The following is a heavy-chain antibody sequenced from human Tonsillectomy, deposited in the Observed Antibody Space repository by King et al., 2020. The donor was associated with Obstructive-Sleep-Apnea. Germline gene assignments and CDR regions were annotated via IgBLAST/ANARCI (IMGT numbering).Heavy chain of an antibody. D-gene: IGHD3-22*01. CDR2: IFSNDEK. CDR1: GFSLSNARMG. V-gene: IGHV2-26*01. J-gene: IGHJ5*02. CDR3: ARILCDYYDSSGYYCSRVSSWFDP. Sequence: QVTLKESGPVLVKPTETLTLTCTVSGFSLSNARMGVSWIRQPPGKALEWLAHIFSNDEKSYSTSLKSRLTISKDTSKSQVVLTMTNMDPVDTATYYCARILCDYYDSSGYYCSRVSSWFDPWGQGTLVTVSS.